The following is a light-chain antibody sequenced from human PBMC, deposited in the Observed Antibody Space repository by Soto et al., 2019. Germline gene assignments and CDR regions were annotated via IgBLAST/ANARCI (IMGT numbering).Light chain of an antibody. V-gene: IGLV2-14*01. CDR3: KSYAGSNTYV. CDR2: EVS. J-gene: IGLJ1*01. CDR1: SSDVGGYNY. Sequence: QSALTQPASVSGSPGQSITISCTETSSDVGGYNYVSWYQQHPGKAPKLMIYEVSNRPSGVSNRFSGSKSGNTASLTISGLQVEDEADYFCKSYAGSNTYVFGSGTKVTVL.